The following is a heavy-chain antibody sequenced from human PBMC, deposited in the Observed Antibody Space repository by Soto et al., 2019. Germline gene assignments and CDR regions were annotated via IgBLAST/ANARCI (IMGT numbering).Heavy chain of an antibody. J-gene: IGHJ4*02. CDR1: VFIFSSYC. Sequence: PGGLLRLSFSASVFIFSSYCMHWDRKAPGKGLEWVAVISYDGSNKYYADSVKGRFTISRDNSKNTLYLQMNSLRAEDTAVYSCANDVWFGEFSDYWGQGTLVTGSS. CDR2: ISYDGSNK. CDR3: ANDVWFGEFSDY. V-gene: IGHV3-30*18. D-gene: IGHD3-10*01.